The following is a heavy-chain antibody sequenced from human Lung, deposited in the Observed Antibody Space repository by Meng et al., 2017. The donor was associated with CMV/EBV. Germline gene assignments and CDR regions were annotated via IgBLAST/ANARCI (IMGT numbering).Heavy chain of an antibody. V-gene: IGHV4-4*02. CDR2: IYRSGSA. CDR1: CASISRGNW. J-gene: IGHJ4*02. Sequence: LTCAVSCASISRGNWWCWVRQSPGKGLEWIGEIYRSGSANYNPSLESRLTISVDTSNNQFSLRLTSVTVADTAVYYCARMAGGGDFDYWGQGTLVTVSS. CDR3: ARMAGGGDFDY. D-gene: IGHD4-23*01.